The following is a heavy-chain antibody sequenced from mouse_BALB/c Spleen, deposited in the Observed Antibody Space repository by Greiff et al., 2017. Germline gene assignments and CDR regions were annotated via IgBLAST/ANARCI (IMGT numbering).Heavy chain of an antibody. V-gene: IGHV7-3*02. Sequence: EVKLMESGGGLVQPGGSLRLSCATSGFTFTDYYMSWVRQPPGKALEWLGFIRNKANGYTTEYSASVKGRFTISRDNSQSILYLQMNTLRAEDSATYYCAREQYDGYYYAMDYWGQGTSVTVSS. CDR1: GFTFTDYY. CDR2: IRNKANGYTT. D-gene: IGHD2-14*01. J-gene: IGHJ4*01. CDR3: AREQYDGYYYAMDY.